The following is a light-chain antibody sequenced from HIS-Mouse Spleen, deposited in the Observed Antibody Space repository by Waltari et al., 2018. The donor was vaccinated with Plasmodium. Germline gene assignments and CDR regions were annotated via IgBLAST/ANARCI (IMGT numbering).Light chain of an antibody. J-gene: IGKJ4*01. CDR1: KGISSY. V-gene: IGKV1-8*01. CDR3: QQYYSYLLT. CDR2: AAS. Sequence: AIRMTQSPSSFSASTGDRVTTTCRASKGISSYLAWYQQKPGKAPKLLIYAASTWQSGVPSRFSGSGSGTDFTLTISCLQSEDFATYYCQQYYSYLLTFGGGTKVEIK.